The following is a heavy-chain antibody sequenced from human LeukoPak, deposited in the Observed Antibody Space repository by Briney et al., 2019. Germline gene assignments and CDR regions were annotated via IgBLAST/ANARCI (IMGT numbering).Heavy chain of an antibody. Sequence: GRSLRLSCAASGFTFSSYWMSWVRQAPGKGLEWVANIKQDGSEKYYVDSVKGRFTISRDNAKNSLYLQMNSLRAEDTAVYYCARVYYYGSGSYLTDAFDIWGQGTMVTVSS. V-gene: IGHV3-7*01. CDR2: IKQDGSEK. D-gene: IGHD3-10*01. J-gene: IGHJ3*02. CDR3: ARVYYYGSGSYLTDAFDI. CDR1: GFTFSSYW.